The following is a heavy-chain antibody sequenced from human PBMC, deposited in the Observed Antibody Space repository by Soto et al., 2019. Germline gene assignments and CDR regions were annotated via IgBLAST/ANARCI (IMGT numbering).Heavy chain of an antibody. V-gene: IGHV4-34*09. CDR1: GGSFSGYY. CDR2: INHSGST. J-gene: IGHJ5*02. D-gene: IGHD6-19*01. CDR3: ARLRAGLAGTPNWFHP. Sequence: PSETLSLTCAVYGGSFSGYYWSWIRQPPGKGLEWIGEINHSGSTNYNPSLKSRVSISLDTSKNQVSLRLASVTVADTAVYYCARLRAGLAGTPNWFHPWGQGTLVTVSS.